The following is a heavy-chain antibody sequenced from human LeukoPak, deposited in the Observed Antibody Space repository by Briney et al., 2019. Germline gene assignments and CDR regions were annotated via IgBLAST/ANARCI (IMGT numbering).Heavy chain of an antibody. J-gene: IGHJ6*03. Sequence: SETLSLTCAVYGGSFSGYYWSWIRQPPGKGLEWIGEINHSGSTNYNPSLKSRVTISVDTSKNQFSLKLSSVTAADTAVYYCARLLSSSWYYYYYMDVWGKGTTVTISS. CDR2: INHSGST. CDR1: GGSFSGYY. CDR3: ARLLSSSWYYYYYMDV. D-gene: IGHD6-13*01. V-gene: IGHV4-34*01.